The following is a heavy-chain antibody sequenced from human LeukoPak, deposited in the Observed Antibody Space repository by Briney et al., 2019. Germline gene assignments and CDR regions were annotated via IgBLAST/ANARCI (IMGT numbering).Heavy chain of an antibody. Sequence: RGRSLSLSCAASGFIFSTHGMHWVRQAPGRGLEWVSLMLCDGSTKYYADSMDDRVTISRDISKSTLYFKLNSLRVEDTVVDYCAKDRYFYGAGTYYNLDYWGQGTLVTVSS. J-gene: IGHJ4*02. CDR2: MLCDGSTK. V-gene: IGHV3-30*18. CDR1: GFIFSTHG. CDR3: AKDRYFYGAGTYYNLDY. D-gene: IGHD3-10*01.